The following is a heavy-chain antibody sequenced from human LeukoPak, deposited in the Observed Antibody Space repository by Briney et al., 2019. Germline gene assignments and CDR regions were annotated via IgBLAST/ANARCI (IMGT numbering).Heavy chain of an antibody. J-gene: IGHJ3*02. V-gene: IGHV1-18*01. D-gene: IGHD3-22*01. CDR1: GYTFTSYG. CDR2: ISAYNGNT. CDR3: ARHFADDYYDSSATSDAFDI. Sequence: ASVKVSCKASGYTFTSYGISWVRQAPGQGLEWMGWISAYNGNTNYAQKLQGRVTMTTDISTSTAYMELRSLRSDDTAVYYCARHFADDYYDSSATSDAFDIWGQGTMVTVSS.